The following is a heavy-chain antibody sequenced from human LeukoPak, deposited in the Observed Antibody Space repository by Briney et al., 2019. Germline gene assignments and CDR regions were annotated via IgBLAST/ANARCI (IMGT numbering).Heavy chain of an antibody. CDR3: ARDDENYGSGSYYNVFSY. V-gene: IGHV3-53*01. Sequence: PGGSLRLSCAASGFTVSNTYMSWVRQAPGKGLEWVSLIYSGGGTYSADSVKGRFTISRDNAKNSLYLQMDSLRAEDTAVYYCARDDENYGSGSYYNVFSYWGQGTLVTISS. CDR2: IYSGGGT. J-gene: IGHJ4*02. CDR1: GFTVSNTY. D-gene: IGHD3-10*01.